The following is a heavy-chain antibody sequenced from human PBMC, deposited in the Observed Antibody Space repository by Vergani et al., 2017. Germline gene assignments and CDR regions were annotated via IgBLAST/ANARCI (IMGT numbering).Heavy chain of an antibody. Sequence: EVQLVESGGGSVQSGGSLRLSCVASGFSFNTYWMPWFRQVPGKGLIGVARIDEYGNRATYGDFETGRFTISRDNAKNTVFLQMNNLRADDAGVYYCVRTEYCTGIACNTRFDSWGQGALVTVSS. CDR2: IDEYGNRA. CDR1: GFSFNTYW. V-gene: IGHV3-74*03. D-gene: IGHD2-8*02. CDR3: VRTEYCTGIACNTRFDS. J-gene: IGHJ5*01.